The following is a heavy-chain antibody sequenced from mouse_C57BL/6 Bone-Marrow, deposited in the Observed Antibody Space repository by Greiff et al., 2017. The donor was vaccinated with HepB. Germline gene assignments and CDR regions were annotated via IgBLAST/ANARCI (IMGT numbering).Heavy chain of an antibody. CDR3: ARQDYYGTDYYAMDY. CDR2: ISSGGSYT. J-gene: IGHJ4*01. CDR1: GFTFSSYG. D-gene: IGHD1-1*01. V-gene: IGHV5-6*01. Sequence: EVQLVESGGDLVKPGGSLKLSCAASGFTFSSYGMSWVRQTPDKRLEWVATISSGGSYTYYPDSVKGRFTISRDNAKNTLYLQMSSLKSEDTAMYYCARQDYYGTDYYAMDYWGQGTSVTVSS.